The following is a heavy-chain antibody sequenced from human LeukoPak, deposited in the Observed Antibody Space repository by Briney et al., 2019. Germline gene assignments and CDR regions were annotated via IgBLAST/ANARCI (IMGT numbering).Heavy chain of an antibody. J-gene: IGHJ4*02. V-gene: IGHV3-20*04. D-gene: IGHD5-12*01. CDR2: INWNGVTT. CDR1: GVTFDDYV. Sequence: GGSLRLSCVASGVTFDDYVITWGRQAPGQGLGWVSGINWNGVTTGSAHPVTRPFTIYRANAKKSLYLQMNSLRTEDTALYYCARDGRYRGYAYYFDYWGQGSLVTVSS. CDR3: ARDGRYRGYAYYFDY.